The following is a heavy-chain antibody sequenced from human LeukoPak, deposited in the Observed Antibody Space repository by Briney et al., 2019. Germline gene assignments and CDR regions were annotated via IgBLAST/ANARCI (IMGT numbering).Heavy chain of an antibody. CDR3: ARADSSIAARLSRSSIFNYYYYMDV. D-gene: IGHD6-6*01. CDR1: GGSFSGYY. J-gene: IGHJ6*03. V-gene: IGHV3-7*01. Sequence: PPETLSLTCAVYGGSFSGYYWSWIRQPPGKGLEWVAIIKQDGSEKYYEDSVKGRSTISRDNAKNSLCLQMNSLRAEDTAVYYCARADSSIAARLSRSSIFNYYYYMDVWGKGTTVTVSS. CDR2: IKQDGSEK.